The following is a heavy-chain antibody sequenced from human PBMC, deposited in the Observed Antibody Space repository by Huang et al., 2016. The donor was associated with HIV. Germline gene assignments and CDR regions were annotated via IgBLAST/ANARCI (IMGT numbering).Heavy chain of an antibody. CDR3: ARDPKYHRIGYYRQRRGIDI. V-gene: IGHV1-18*01. CDR2: IIASSGHT. Sequence: QIQLMQSGPELKQPGASVKVSCKASGYTFNSYGITWVGKATGQGHEWMGWIIASSGHTEYAQKFQGRFTLTTDTSTNIAYMELRSLRADDTAKYYCARDPKYHRIGYYRQRRGIDIWGQGTMVIVSS. CDR1: GYTFNSYG. D-gene: IGHD3-22*01. J-gene: IGHJ3*02.